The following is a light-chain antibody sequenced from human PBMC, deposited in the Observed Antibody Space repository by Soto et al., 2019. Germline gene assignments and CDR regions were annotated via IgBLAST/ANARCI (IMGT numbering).Light chain of an antibody. CDR3: QQFKSSTWT. CDR2: DAS. V-gene: IGKV1-5*01. CDR1: QSIERY. Sequence: DIQMTQSPSTLSSSVGDRVSITCRASQSIERYLASYQQKPGKAPNLLIYDASSLERGVPSRFSGRGSGTEFTLTISSLQPDDFATYYCQQFKSSTWTFGQGTKVEIK. J-gene: IGKJ1*01.